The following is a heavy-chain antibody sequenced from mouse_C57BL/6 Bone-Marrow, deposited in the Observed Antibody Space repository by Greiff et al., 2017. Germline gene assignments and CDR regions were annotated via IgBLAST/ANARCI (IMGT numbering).Heavy chain of an antibody. CDR3: ARHPGAY. Sequence: VQLQQSGPGLVKPSQSLSLTCSVTGYSITSGYYWNWIRQFPGNKLEWMGYISYDGSNNYNPSLKNRISITRDTSKNQFFLKLNSVTTEDTATYYCARHPGAYWGQGTLVTVSA. CDR2: ISYDGSN. J-gene: IGHJ3*01. V-gene: IGHV3-6*01. CDR1: GYSITSGYY.